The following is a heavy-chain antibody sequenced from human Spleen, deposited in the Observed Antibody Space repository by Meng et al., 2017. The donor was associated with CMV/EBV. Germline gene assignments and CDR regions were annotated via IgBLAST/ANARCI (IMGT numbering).Heavy chain of an antibody. D-gene: IGHD1-1*01. CDR2: ISAYNGNT. CDR1: GYTFTSYG. V-gene: IGHV1-18*01. J-gene: IGHJ6*02. CDR3: ARVILEGNYYYGMDV. Sequence: ASVKVSCKASGYTFTSYGISWVRQAPGQGLEWMGWISAYNGNTNYAQKLQGRVTMTKDTSTSTAYMELRSLRSDDTPVYYCARVILEGNYYYGMDVWGQGTTVTVSS.